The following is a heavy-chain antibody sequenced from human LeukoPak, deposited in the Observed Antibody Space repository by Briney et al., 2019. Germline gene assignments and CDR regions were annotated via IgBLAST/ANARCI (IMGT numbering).Heavy chain of an antibody. Sequence: SETLSLTCTVSGASISSGGYYWSWIRQHPGKGLEWIGYIYYSGSTYYNPSLKSRVTISVDTSKNQFSLKLSSVTAADTAVYYCARESDPRRGYSYGPLTYYFDYWGQGTLVTVSS. CDR3: ARESDPRRGYSYGPLTYYFDY. D-gene: IGHD5-18*01. CDR2: IYYSGST. J-gene: IGHJ4*02. V-gene: IGHV4-31*03. CDR1: GASISSGGYY.